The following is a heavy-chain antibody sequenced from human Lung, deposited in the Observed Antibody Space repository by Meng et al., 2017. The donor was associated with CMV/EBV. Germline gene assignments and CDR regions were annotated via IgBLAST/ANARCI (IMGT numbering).Heavy chain of an antibody. D-gene: IGHD2-2*01. CDR2: IYSAGNT. V-gene: IGHV3-66*02. CDR3: ARDLVVPAAIQYYYHNYGMDV. CDR1: GFTVETNY. J-gene: IGHJ6*02. Sequence: SCAASGFTVETNYMSWVRQAPGKGLEWVSNIYSAGNTYYADSVKGRFTIPRDNSKNTLSLQMNSLRVEDTAVYYCARDLVVPAAIQYYYHNYGMDVWGQGTTVTVSS.